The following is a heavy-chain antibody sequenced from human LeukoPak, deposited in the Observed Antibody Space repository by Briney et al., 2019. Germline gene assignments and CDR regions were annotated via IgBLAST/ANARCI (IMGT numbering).Heavy chain of an antibody. CDR1: GFTVSSNY. CDR2: IYSGGST. V-gene: IGHV3-53*01. J-gene: IGHJ4*02. D-gene: IGHD4-23*01. CDR3: ARGRSFGGFFHFDY. Sequence: GGSLRLSCAASGFTVSSNYMSWVRQAPGKGLEGVSVIYSGGSTYYADSVKGRFTISRDNSKNTLYLQMNSLRAEDTAVYYCARGRSFGGFFHFDYWGQGTLVTVSS.